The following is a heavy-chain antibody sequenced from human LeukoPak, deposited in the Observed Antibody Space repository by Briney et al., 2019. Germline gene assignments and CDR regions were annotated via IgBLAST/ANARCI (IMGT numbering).Heavy chain of an antibody. J-gene: IGHJ4*02. D-gene: IGHD5-18*01. V-gene: IGHV1-8*01. CDR3: ARAGVDTAMPTFDY. CDR1: GYTFTSYD. CDR2: MNPNSGNT. Sequence: ASVKVSCKASGYTFTSYDINWVRQATGQGLEWMGWMNPNSGNTGYAQKFQGRVTMTRNTSISTAYMELSRLRSDDTAVYYCARAGVDTAMPTFDYWGQGTLVTVSS.